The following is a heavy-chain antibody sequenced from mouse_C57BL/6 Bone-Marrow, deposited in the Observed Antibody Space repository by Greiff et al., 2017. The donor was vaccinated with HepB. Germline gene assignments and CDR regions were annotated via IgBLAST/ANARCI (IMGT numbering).Heavy chain of an antibody. D-gene: IGHD2-5*01. CDR3: STKRYYSNPFDY. J-gene: IGHJ2*01. Sequence: VQLQQSGAELVRPGASVKLSCTASGFNIKDYYMHWVKQRPEQGLEWIGRIDPEDGDTEYAPKFQGKATMTADTSSNTAYLQLSSLTSEDTAVYYCSTKRYYSNPFDYWGQGTTLTVSS. CDR1: GFNIKDYY. V-gene: IGHV14-1*01. CDR2: IDPEDGDT.